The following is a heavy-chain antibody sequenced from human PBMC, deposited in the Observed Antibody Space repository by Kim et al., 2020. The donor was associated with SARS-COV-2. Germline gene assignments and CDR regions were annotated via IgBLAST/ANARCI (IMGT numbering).Heavy chain of an antibody. Sequence: SVKVSCKASGGTFSSYAISWVRQAPGQGLEWMGRIIPILGIANYAQKFQGRVTITADKSTSTAYMELSSLRSEDTAVYYCARAQVWDYYDSSAHDAFDIWGQGTMVTVSS. V-gene: IGHV1-69*04. CDR2: IIPILGIA. CDR3: ARAQVWDYYDSSAHDAFDI. CDR1: GGTFSSYA. D-gene: IGHD3-22*01. J-gene: IGHJ3*02.